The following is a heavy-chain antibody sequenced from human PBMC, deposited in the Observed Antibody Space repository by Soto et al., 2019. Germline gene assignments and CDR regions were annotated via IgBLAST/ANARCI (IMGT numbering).Heavy chain of an antibody. J-gene: IGHJ4*02. D-gene: IGHD7-27*01. Sequence: PGGSLRLSCAASGFTFSMYWIHWVRQVPCKGPEWVSRINDDGSSTNYADSVKGRFTISRDNSKSTLYLQVDSLRPEDAAVYYCARDPKTSGGQHWASKYFDSWGQGTLVTVSS. CDR3: ARDPKTSGGQHWASKYFDS. CDR1: GFTFSMYW. V-gene: IGHV3-74*01. CDR2: INDDGSST.